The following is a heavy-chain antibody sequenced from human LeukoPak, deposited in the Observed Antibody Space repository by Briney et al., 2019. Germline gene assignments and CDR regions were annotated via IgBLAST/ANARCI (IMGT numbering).Heavy chain of an antibody. J-gene: IGHJ4*02. Sequence: GGSLRLSCAASGFTLSDYYMNWVRQAPGKGLEWVSYISSTSSTVYYADSVKGRYTISRDNAKNSLYLQMNSLRDEDTAVYYCARESAYAFWYWGQGTLVAVSS. CDR1: GFTLSDYY. D-gene: IGHD3-3*01. CDR2: ISSTSSTV. V-gene: IGHV3-48*02. CDR3: ARESAYAFWY.